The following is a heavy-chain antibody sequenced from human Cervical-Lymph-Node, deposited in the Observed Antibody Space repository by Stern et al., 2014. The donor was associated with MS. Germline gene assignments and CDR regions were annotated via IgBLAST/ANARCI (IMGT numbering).Heavy chain of an antibody. J-gene: IGHJ6*02. Sequence: EVQLVESGAEVKKPGESLKISCKGSGYTFTTYWIGWVRQMPGKGLEGMGMFYPADSDTRYSPSFQGQVTFSADKSITTAYLHWSSLKASDTAMYYCAAWTTGTYGVDVWGQGTTVTVSS. V-gene: IGHV5-51*01. CDR3: AAWTTGTYGVDV. D-gene: IGHD4-11*01. CDR2: FYPADSDT. CDR1: GYTFTTYW.